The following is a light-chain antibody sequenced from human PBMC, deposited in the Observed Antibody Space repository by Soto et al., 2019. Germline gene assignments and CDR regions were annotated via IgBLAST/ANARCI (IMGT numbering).Light chain of an antibody. CDR1: SRDVGGYNY. Sequence: QSALTQPASVSGSPGQSITISCTGTSRDVGGYNYVYWYQQHPGKAPKLMIYDVSNRPSGVSNRFSGSKSGNTASLTISGRQADDEAADYCSSYTNSSTLVFGGGTKLTVL. V-gene: IGLV2-14*01. CDR2: DVS. J-gene: IGLJ2*01. CDR3: SSYTNSSTLV.